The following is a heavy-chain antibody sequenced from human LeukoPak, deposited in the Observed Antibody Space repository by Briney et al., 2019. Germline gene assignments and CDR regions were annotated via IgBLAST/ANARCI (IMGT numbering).Heavy chain of an antibody. CDR1: GFTFSSYE. V-gene: IGHV3-48*03. J-gene: IGHJ4*02. CDR2: INSVGSTL. D-gene: IGHD1-1*01. Sequence: GALRLSCAASGFTFSSYEMNWVRQAPGKGLEWVSYINSVGSTLYYADSVKGRFTISRDNAKNSLYLQMNSLRAEDTAVYYCASIHNLGILAHFDYWGQGTLVTVSS. CDR3: ASIHNLGILAHFDY.